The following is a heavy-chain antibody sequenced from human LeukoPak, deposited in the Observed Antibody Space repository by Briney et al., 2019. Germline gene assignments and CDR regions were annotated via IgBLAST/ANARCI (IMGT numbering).Heavy chain of an antibody. D-gene: IGHD3-3*01. CDR1: AITFSTYA. CDR2: ISGGAGST. V-gene: IGHV3-23*01. Sequence: GGSLRLSCAASAITFSTYAMSWVRQAPGKGLECVSVISGGAGSTYYADSVKGRFTISRDNSKNTLYLQMNSLRAEDTAVYYCAKDKYNFWSGSNYYYMDVWGKGTMVTVSS. CDR3: AKDKYNFWSGSNYYYMDV. J-gene: IGHJ6*03.